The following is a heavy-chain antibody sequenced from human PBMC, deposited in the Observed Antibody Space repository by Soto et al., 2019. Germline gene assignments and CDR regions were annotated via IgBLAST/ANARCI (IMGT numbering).Heavy chain of an antibody. J-gene: IGHJ4*02. CDR2: INHSGST. V-gene: IGHV4-34*01. CDR1: GGSITTPGYY. CDR3: ARVSHYDCSGYLDY. D-gene: IGHD3-22*01. Sequence: PSETLSLTCTVSGGSITTPGYYWSWIRQPPGKGLEWIGEINHSGSTNYNPSLKSRVTISVDTSKNQFSLKLSSVTAADTAVYYCARVSHYDCSGYLDYWGQGTLVTVSS.